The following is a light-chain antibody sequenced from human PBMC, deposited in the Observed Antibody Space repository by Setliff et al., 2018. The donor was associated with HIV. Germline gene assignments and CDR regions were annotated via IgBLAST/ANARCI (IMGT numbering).Light chain of an antibody. V-gene: IGLV2-14*03. CDR1: NNDVGGYNF. CDR3: NPHTRSNTRL. J-gene: IGLJ3*02. Sequence: QSALAQPAPVSGSPGQSITISCTGTNNDVGGYNFVSWYQQHPGKAPKLMIYDVSNRPSGVSNRFSGSKSGNTASLTISGLQADDEAVYYCNPHTRSNTRLYGGGTKVTVL. CDR2: DVS.